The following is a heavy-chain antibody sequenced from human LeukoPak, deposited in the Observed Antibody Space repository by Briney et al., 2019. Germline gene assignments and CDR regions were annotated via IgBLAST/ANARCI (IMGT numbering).Heavy chain of an antibody. Sequence: SETLSLTCTVSGGSISSYYWSWIRQPPGKGLEWIGYIYYSGSTNYNPSLKSRVTISVDTSKNLFSLKLSSVTAADTAVYYCARLFNYDFWSGYYPAPYFDYWGQGTLVTVSS. J-gene: IGHJ4*02. CDR2: IYYSGST. CDR3: ARLFNYDFWSGYYPAPYFDY. D-gene: IGHD3-3*01. CDR1: GGSISSYY. V-gene: IGHV4-59*08.